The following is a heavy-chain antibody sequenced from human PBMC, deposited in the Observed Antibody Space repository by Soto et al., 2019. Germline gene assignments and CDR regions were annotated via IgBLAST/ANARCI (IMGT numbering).Heavy chain of an antibody. D-gene: IGHD3-10*01. CDR1: GFTFSNYG. V-gene: IGHV3-33*01. CDR2: IFDDGSNN. Sequence: QVELKESGGGVVQPGRSLTLSCAASGFTFSNYGMHWVRQSPDKGLEWVAAIFDDGSNNQYADSVQGRFSISRDNSKDTLFLHMNNLGAEVTAVYYCARWIGKFNFDCGGQGTLVTVSS. J-gene: IGHJ4*02. CDR3: ARWIGKFNFDC.